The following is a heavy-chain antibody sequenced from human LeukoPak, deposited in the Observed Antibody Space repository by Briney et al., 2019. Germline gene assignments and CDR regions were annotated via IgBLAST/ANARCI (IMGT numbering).Heavy chain of an antibody. Sequence: ASVKVSCKASGGTFISYAISWVRQAPGQGLEWMGGIIPIFGTANYAQKFQGRVTITADESTSTAYMELSSLRSEDTAVYYCARDPGGDGYYFDYWGQGTLVTVSS. V-gene: IGHV1-69*13. J-gene: IGHJ4*02. D-gene: IGHD2-21*02. CDR3: ARDPGGDGYYFDY. CDR1: GGTFISYA. CDR2: IIPIFGTA.